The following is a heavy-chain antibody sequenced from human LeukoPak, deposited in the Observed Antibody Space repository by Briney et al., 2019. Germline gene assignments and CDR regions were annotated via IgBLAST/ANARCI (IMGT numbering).Heavy chain of an antibody. Sequence: SVKVSCKASGGAFSSYALSWVRQAPGQGLEWMGGIIPLFGTPNYAQKFQGRVTITADISTTTVYMDLNSLRSEDTAVYYCAAMYTVREVIIGDDYWGQGTLVTVSS. V-gene: IGHV1-69*06. J-gene: IGHJ4*02. CDR2: IIPLFGTP. CDR3: AAMYTVREVIIGDDY. D-gene: IGHD3-10*01. CDR1: GGAFSSYA.